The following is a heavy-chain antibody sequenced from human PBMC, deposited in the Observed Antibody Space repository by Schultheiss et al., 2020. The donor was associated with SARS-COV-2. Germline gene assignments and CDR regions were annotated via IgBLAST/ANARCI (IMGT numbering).Heavy chain of an antibody. CDR2: IKCDGSEK. Sequence: GGSLRLSCAASGFTFSSSWMHWVCQPPEKGLEWVADIKCDGSEKYYVDSVKGRFTISRDNAKNSLHLQMNSLRAEDTAVYYCTREGVWGQGTMVTVSS. CDR1: GFTFSSSW. J-gene: IGHJ3*01. CDR3: TREGV. V-gene: IGHV3-52*01.